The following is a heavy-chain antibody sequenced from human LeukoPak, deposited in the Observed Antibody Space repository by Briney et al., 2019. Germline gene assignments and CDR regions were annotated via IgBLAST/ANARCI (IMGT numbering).Heavy chain of an antibody. CDR3: ATGLGWLLNPAFDI. CDR2: FDPEDGET. D-gene: IGHD3-3*01. J-gene: IGHJ3*02. V-gene: IGHV1-24*01. Sequence: ASVKVSCKVSGYTLTELSMHWVRQAPGKGLEWMGGFDPEDGETIYAQKFQGRVTMTEDTSTDTAYMELSSLRSEDTAVYYCATGLGWLLNPAFDIWGQGTMVTVSS. CDR1: GYTLTELS.